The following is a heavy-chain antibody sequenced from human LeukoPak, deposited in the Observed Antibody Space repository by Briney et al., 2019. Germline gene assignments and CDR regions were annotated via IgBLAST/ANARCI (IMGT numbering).Heavy chain of an antibody. Sequence: GGSLRLSCAASGFTFGSYAMSWVRQAPGKGLEWVSAISGSGGSTYYADSVKGRFTISRDNSKNTLYLQMNSLRAEDTAVYYCAKVEVWFGELSSAEYFQHWGQGTLVTVSS. CDR2: ISGSGGST. J-gene: IGHJ1*01. CDR3: AKVEVWFGELSSAEYFQH. CDR1: GFTFGSYA. V-gene: IGHV3-23*01. D-gene: IGHD3-10*01.